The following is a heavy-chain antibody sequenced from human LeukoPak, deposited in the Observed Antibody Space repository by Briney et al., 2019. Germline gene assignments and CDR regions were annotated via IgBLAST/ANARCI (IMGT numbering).Heavy chain of an antibody. CDR1: GFTFSSYA. CDR2: ISGSGGST. J-gene: IGHJ4*02. CDR3: AKGVAYVWGSLYYFGY. Sequence: LAGGSLRLSCAAPGFTFSSYAMSWVRQAPGKGLEWVSAISGSGGSTYYADSVKGRFTISRDNSKNTLYLQMNSLRAEDTAVYYCAKGVAYVWGSLYYFGYWGQGTLVTVSS. D-gene: IGHD3-16*01. V-gene: IGHV3-23*01.